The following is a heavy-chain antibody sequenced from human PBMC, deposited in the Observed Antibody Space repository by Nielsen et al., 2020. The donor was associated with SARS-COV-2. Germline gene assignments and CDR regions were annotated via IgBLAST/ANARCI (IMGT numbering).Heavy chain of an antibody. D-gene: IGHD2-8*01. CDR1: GDSISDYY. V-gene: IGHV4-59*01. J-gene: IGHJ6*03. Sequence: LRLSCSVSGDSISDYYWTWVRQPPGRGLEWIGHISYNGNPNYSPSLESRVTISVDTARNQLSLGLNSVTAADTAVYYCARLYCAINTCHWGFNYLYMDVWGKGTTVTVSS. CDR3: ARLYCAINTCHWGFNYLYMDV. CDR2: ISYNGNP.